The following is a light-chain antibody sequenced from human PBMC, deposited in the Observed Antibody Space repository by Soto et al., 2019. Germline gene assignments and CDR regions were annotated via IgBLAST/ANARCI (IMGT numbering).Light chain of an antibody. CDR1: QSVSSNF. V-gene: IGKV3-20*01. Sequence: EIVLTQSPGNLSLSPGERATLSCRASQSVSSNFLAWYQQKPGQPPRLLMYGASSRATSIPDRFSGSGSGTDFTLTISRLEPEDFAVYFCQHYGPPRYTFGQGTKLEIK. CDR2: GAS. J-gene: IGKJ2*01. CDR3: QHYGPPRYT.